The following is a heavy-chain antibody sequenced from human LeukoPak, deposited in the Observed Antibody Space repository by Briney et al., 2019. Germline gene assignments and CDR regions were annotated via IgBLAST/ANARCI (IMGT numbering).Heavy chain of an antibody. J-gene: IGHJ4*02. V-gene: IGHV3-48*03. CDR1: GFTFSGYE. Sequence: GGSLRLSCAASGFTFSGYEMNWVRQAPGKGLEWVSYISSSAGTIYYAESAKGRFTISRDNARNALYLQMNSLRAEDTAVYYCAKDQAVVLETAIDYYFDIWGQGTLVTVSS. CDR3: AKDQAVVLETAIDYYFDI. CDR2: ISSSAGTI. D-gene: IGHD2-21*02.